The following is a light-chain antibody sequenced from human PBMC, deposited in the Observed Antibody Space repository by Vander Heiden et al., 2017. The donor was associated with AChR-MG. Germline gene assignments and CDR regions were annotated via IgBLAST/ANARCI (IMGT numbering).Light chain of an antibody. CDR1: SNDVGAYNY. V-gene: IGLV2-11*01. J-gene: IGLJ2*01. Sequence: QSALTQPRSVSGSPGQSVTISCTGTSNDVGAYNYVFWYQQYPGKAPKLMIYDVTKRPSGVPDRFSGSKSGNTASLTISGLQAEDEADYYCSCAGSYTLIFGGGTKLTVL. CDR3: CSCAGSYTLI. CDR2: DVT.